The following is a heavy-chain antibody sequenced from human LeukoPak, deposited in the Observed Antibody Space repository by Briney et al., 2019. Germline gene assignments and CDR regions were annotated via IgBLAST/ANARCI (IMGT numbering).Heavy chain of an antibody. CDR1: GFNFSSYW. D-gene: IGHD1-14*01. V-gene: IGHV3-74*01. CDR2: INSAGSST. Sequence: GGSLRLSCAASGFNFSSYWMHWVRQVPGKGLVWVSRINSAGSSTNYADSVKGRFTISRDNAKNTLYLQMNSLRVEDTAVYYCARRMQDRDFDCWGQGTLVTVS. CDR3: ARRMQDRDFDC. J-gene: IGHJ4*02.